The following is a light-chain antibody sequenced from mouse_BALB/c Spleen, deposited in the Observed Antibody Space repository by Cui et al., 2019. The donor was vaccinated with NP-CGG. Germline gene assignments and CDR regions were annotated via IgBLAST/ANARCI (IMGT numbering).Light chain of an antibody. V-gene: IGLV1*01. CDR2: GTN. J-gene: IGLJ1*01. CDR1: TGAVTTSNY. Sequence: QAVVTQESALTTSPGAPDPPTCRSSTGAVTTSNYANWVQEKPDHLFTGLIGGTNNRAPGVHARFSGSLIGDKAALTITGAQTEDEAIYFCALWYSNHWVFGGGTKLTVL. CDR3: ALWYSNHWV.